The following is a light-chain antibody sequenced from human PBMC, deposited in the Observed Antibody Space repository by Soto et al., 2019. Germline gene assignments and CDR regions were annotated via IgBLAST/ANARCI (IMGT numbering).Light chain of an antibody. V-gene: IGKV3-20*01. CDR2: GAS. Sequence: EIVLTQSPGTLSVSPGDRATLSCRASQSVNNNYLAWYQQEPGQAPRLLIYGASSRATGIPDRFRGSGSGTDFTLTISRLEPEDFAVYFCQQYGTSWWTFGQGTKVDIK. J-gene: IGKJ1*01. CDR1: QSVNNNY. CDR3: QQYGTSWWT.